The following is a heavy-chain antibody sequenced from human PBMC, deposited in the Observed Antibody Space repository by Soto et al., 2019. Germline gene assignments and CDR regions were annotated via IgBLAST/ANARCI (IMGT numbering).Heavy chain of an antibody. D-gene: IGHD3-9*01. CDR1: GFTFSSYG. V-gene: IGHV3-33*01. Sequence: GGSLSLSCAASGFTFSSYGMHWVRQAPGKGLEWVAVIWYDGSNKYYADSVKGRVTITADKSTSTAYMELSSLRSEDTAVYYCAREQAISAYYYYYMDVWGKGTTVTVSS. CDR3: AREQAISAYYYYYMDV. J-gene: IGHJ6*03. CDR2: IWYDGSNK.